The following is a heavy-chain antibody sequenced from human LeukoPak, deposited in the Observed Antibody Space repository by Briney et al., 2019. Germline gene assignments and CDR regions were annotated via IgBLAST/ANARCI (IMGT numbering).Heavy chain of an antibody. CDR1: GYTFTDYE. CDR3: ARGGSRSSGAFDI. J-gene: IGHJ3*02. V-gene: IGHV1-2*02. D-gene: IGHD6-13*01. Sequence: ASVKVSCKASGYTFTDYEMHWVRQAPGQGLEWMGWISPKSGGTNYAQTFQGRVTMTRDTSISTAYMELSRLRFDDTAVYYCARGGSRSSGAFDIWGQGTMVTVSS. CDR2: ISPKSGGT.